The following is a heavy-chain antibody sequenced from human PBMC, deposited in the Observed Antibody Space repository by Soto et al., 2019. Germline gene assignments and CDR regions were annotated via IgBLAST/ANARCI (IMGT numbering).Heavy chain of an antibody. CDR2: INPNSGGT. Sequence: ASVKVSCKASGYTFTGYYMHWVRQAPGQGLEWMGWINPNSGGTNYAQKFQGWVTMTRDTSISTAYMELSRLRSDDTAVYYCARDSRGGIVVVPAAMMADGMDVWGQGTTVTVSS. D-gene: IGHD2-2*01. CDR3: ARDSRGGIVVVPAAMMADGMDV. CDR1: GYTFTGYY. V-gene: IGHV1-2*04. J-gene: IGHJ6*02.